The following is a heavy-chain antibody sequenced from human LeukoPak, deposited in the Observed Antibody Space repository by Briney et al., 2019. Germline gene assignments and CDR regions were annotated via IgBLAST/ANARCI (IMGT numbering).Heavy chain of an antibody. CDR3: ARSEHIVVVTSTPASY. D-gene: IGHD2-21*02. CDR1: GFTFSSYA. J-gene: IGHJ4*02. Sequence: GGPLRLSCAASGFTFSSYAMHWVRHAPGKGLEWVAVISYDGSNKYYADSVKGRFTISRDNSKNTVFMEMNSLKPEDTALYYCARSEHIVVVTSTPASYWGQGTLVTVSS. V-gene: IGHV3-30-3*01. CDR2: ISYDGSNK.